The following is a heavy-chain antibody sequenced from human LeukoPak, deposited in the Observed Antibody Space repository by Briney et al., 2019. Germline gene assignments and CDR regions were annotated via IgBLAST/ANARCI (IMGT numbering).Heavy chain of an antibody. Sequence: ASVKVSCKASGYTFTGYYMHWVRQAPGQGLEWMGRINPNSGGTNYAQKFQGRVTMTRDTSISTAYMELSRLRSDDTAVYYCATDGDPILSPRNYYYMDVWGTGTTVTVSS. CDR2: INPNSGGT. D-gene: IGHD4-17*01. CDR1: GYTFTGYY. V-gene: IGHV1-2*06. CDR3: ATDGDPILSPRNYYYMDV. J-gene: IGHJ6*03.